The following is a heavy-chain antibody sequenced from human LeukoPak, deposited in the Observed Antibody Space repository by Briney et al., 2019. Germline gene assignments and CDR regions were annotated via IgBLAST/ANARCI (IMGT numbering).Heavy chain of an antibody. CDR1: GGSISSGSYY. CDR3: ARKSLAARGYNWFDP. J-gene: IGHJ5*02. D-gene: IGHD6-6*01. CDR2: IYYSGST. V-gene: IGHV4-39*07. Sequence: SETLSLTCTVSGGSISSGSYYWGWIRQPPGKGLEWIGNIYYSGSTYYNPSLKSRVSISVDTSKNQFSLKLTSVTAADTAVYYCARKSLAARGYNWFDPWGQGTLVTVSS.